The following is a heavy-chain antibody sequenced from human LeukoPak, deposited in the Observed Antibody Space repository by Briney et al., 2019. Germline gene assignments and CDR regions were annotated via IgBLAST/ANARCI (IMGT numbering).Heavy chain of an antibody. CDR2: ISYDGSNK. J-gene: IGHJ3*02. Sequence: PGGSLRLSCAASGFTFSSYAMHWVRQAPGKGLEWVAVISYDGSNKYYADSVKGRFTISRDNSKNTLYLQMNSLRAEDTAVYYCAKTLHITAPGAFDIWGQGTMVTVSS. D-gene: IGHD2-21*01. CDR1: GFTFSSYA. V-gene: IGHV3-30-3*02. CDR3: AKTLHITAPGAFDI.